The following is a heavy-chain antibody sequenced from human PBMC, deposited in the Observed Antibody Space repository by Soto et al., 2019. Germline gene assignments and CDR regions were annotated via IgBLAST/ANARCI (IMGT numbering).Heavy chain of an antibody. Sequence: ASVKVSCKASGGTFISHGISWVRQAPGQGLEWMGWISGKNGNTNYAQKLQGRVTLTTDTSTSTAYMELRSLRSDDTAVYYCARVSSSIVVVPDYGMDVWGQGTTVTVS. CDR3: ARVSSSIVVVPDYGMDV. D-gene: IGHD2-15*01. V-gene: IGHV1-18*04. J-gene: IGHJ6*02. CDR1: GGTFISHG. CDR2: ISGKNGNT.